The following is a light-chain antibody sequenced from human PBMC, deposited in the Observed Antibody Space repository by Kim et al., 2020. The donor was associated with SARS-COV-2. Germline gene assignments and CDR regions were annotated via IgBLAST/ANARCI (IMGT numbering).Light chain of an antibody. J-gene: IGKJ1*01. CDR3: QQYGSSPRT. CDR2: GAS. CDR1: QSVSATY. Sequence: IVLTQSPGTLSLSPGERATLSCRTSQSVSATYIAWYQQKPGQAPRLLIFGASSRATGIPDRFSGSGSGTDFTLAISRLEPEDFAMYYCQQYGSSPRTFGQVTKVDI. V-gene: IGKV3-20*01.